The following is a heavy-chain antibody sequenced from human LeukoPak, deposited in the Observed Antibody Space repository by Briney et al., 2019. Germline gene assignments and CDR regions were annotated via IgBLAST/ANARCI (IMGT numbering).Heavy chain of an antibody. J-gene: IGHJ4*02. CDR1: GFTFSSYW. Sequence: GGSLRLSCAASGFTFSSYWMHWVRQAPGKGLVWVSRINSDGSSTSCADSVKGRFTISRDNAKNTLYLQMNSLRAEDTAVYYCARGLRLGELSSRFDYWGQGTLVTVSS. CDR2: INSDGSST. D-gene: IGHD3-16*02. CDR3: ARGLRLGELSSRFDY. V-gene: IGHV3-74*01.